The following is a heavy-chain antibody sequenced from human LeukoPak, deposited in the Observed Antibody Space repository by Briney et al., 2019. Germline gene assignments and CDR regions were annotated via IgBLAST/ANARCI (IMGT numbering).Heavy chain of an antibody. CDR1: GYTFTDYY. D-gene: IGHD3-16*01. CDR2: INPNSGGT. Sequence: ASVKVSCRASGYTFTDYYMHWVRQAPGQGLEWMGWINPNSGGTKYAQKFQGRVTMTSDTSVSTAYMELSRLTSDDTAVYYCATLGGHSLAAQNGYWGQGTLVTVSS. V-gene: IGHV1-2*02. J-gene: IGHJ4*02. CDR3: ATLGGHSLAAQNGY.